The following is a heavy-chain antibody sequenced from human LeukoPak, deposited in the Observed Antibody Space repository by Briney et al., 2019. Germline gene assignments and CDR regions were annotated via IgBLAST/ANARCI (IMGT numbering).Heavy chain of an antibody. CDR3: ARHLGEPHDYFYYYMDV. J-gene: IGHJ6*03. CDR1: GGTFSSYA. Sequence: GSSVEVSCKASGGTFSSYAISWVRQAPGQGLEWMGGIIPIFGTANYAQKFQGRVTITTDESTSTAYMELSSLRSEDTAVYYCARHLGEPHDYFYYYMDVWGKGTAVTVSS. V-gene: IGHV1-69*05. CDR2: IIPIFGTA.